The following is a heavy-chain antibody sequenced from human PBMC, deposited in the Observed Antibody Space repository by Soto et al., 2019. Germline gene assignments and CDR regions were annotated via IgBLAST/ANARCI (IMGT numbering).Heavy chain of an antibody. J-gene: IGHJ6*02. D-gene: IGHD1-26*01. V-gene: IGHV4-4*02. CDR3: ASGSGSFPPAYYFYAMDV. CDR1: GASITGSHW. Sequence: QVHLQASGPGLVEPSGTLSLTCVVSGASITGSHWWTWVRQAPGKGLEWLGELYYSVTTNYNPSRESRPTMSVDRPKNKSSLQLTSVTAADPAVYYCASGSGSFPPAYYFYAMDVWGRGAAVIVSS. CDR2: LYYSVTT.